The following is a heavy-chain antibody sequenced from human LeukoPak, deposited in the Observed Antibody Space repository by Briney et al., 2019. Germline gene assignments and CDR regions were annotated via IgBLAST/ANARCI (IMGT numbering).Heavy chain of an antibody. J-gene: IGHJ3*02. D-gene: IGHD3-9*01. Sequence: PSETLSLTCTVSGGSISSSSYYWGWIRQPPGKGLEWIGSIYYSGSTYYNPSLKSRVTISVDTSKNQFSLKLSSVTAADTAVYYCARDRTHNYDILTGYSDGDAFDIWGQGTMVTVSS. CDR3: ARDRTHNYDILTGYSDGDAFDI. CDR2: IYYSGST. CDR1: GGSISSSSYY. V-gene: IGHV4-39*07.